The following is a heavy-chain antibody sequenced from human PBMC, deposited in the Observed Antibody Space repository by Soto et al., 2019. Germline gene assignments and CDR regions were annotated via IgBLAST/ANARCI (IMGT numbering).Heavy chain of an antibody. CDR1: GGSISSGDYY. CDR2: IYYSGST. CDR3: ARVWWLRYYYYGMDV. J-gene: IGHJ6*02. Sequence: SETLSLTCTVSGGSISSGDYYWSWIRQPPGKGLEWTGYIYYSGSTYYNPSLKSRVTISVDTSKNQFSLKLSSVTAADTAVYYCARVWWLRYYYYGMDVWGQGTTVTVSS. V-gene: IGHV4-30-4*01. D-gene: IGHD5-12*01.